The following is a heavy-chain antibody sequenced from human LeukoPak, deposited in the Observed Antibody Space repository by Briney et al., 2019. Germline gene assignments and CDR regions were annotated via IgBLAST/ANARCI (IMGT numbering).Heavy chain of an antibody. J-gene: IGHJ6*03. CDR2: ISAYNGNT. V-gene: IGHV1-18*01. Sequence: GASVKVSCKASGYTFTSYGISWVRQAPGQGLEWMGWISAYNGNTNYAQKLQGRVTMTTDTSTSTAYMELRSLRSDDTAVYYCARDTLKGGDGTYYYYMDVWGKGTTVTVSS. CDR3: ARDTLKGGDGTYYYYMDV. CDR1: GYTFTSYG. D-gene: IGHD2-21*02.